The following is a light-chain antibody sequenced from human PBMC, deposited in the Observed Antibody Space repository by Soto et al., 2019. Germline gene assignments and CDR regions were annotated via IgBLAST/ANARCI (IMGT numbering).Light chain of an antibody. CDR3: SSYTSSITVV. Sequence: QSVLTQPASVSGSPGQSITISCTGTSSDVGGYNYVSWYQQHPGKAPKLMIYDVSNRPSGLSNRFSGSKSGNTASLTFSGHHDEDVADYYCSSYTSSITVVFGGGTKLTVL. V-gene: IGLV2-14*01. CDR1: SSDVGGYNY. J-gene: IGLJ2*01. CDR2: DVS.